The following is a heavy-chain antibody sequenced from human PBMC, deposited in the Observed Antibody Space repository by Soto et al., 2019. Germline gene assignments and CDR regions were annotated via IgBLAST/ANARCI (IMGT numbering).Heavy chain of an antibody. V-gene: IGHV3-23*01. CDR3: ANQYSSSWYEDYFDY. J-gene: IGHJ4*02. D-gene: IGHD6-13*01. CDR1: GFTFSSYA. Sequence: GESLKISCAASGFTFSSYAMSWVRQAPGKGLEWVSAISGSGGSTYYADSVKGRFTISRDNSKNTLYLQMNSLRAEDTAVYYCANQYSSSWYEDYFDYWGQGTLVTVSS. CDR2: ISGSGGST.